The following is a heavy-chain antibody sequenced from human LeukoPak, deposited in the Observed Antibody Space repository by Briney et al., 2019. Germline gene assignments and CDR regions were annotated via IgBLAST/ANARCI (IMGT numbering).Heavy chain of an antibody. J-gene: IGHJ3*02. CDR3: ARDSSALDMGVGAFDI. CDR1: GGSISNYY. V-gene: IGHV4-59*12. Sequence: SETLSLTCTVSGGSISNYYWSWIRQPPGKGLEWIGYFYYSGSTYYNPSLKSRVTISVDTSKNQFSLKLSSVTAADTAVYYCARDSSALDMGVGAFDIWGQGTMVTVSS. D-gene: IGHD3-16*01. CDR2: FYYSGST.